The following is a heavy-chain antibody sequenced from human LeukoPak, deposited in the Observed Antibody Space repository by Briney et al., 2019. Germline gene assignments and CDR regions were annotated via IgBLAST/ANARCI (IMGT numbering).Heavy chain of an antibody. Sequence: GGSLRLSCSASGFPFSSYGMHWVRQAPGKGLEWVAVIWYDGSTKYYADSVKGRFTISRDNSKNTLYLQVNSLRAEDTAVYYCARDRLGMYYFDYWGQGTLVTVSS. V-gene: IGHV3-33*01. CDR2: IWYDGSTK. D-gene: IGHD7-27*01. CDR1: GFPFSSYG. CDR3: ARDRLGMYYFDY. J-gene: IGHJ4*02.